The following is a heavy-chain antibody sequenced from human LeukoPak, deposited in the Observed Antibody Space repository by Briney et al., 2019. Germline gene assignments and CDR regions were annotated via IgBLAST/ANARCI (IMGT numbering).Heavy chain of an antibody. CDR2: FDPEDGET. J-gene: IGHJ4*02. Sequence: ASVKVSYKVSGYTLTELSMHWVRQAPGKGPEWMGGFDPEDGETIYAQKFQGRVTMTEDTSTDTAYMELSSLRSEDTAVYYCATDLKGRLERRGFDYWGQGTLVTVSS. V-gene: IGHV1-24*01. CDR3: ATDLKGRLERRGFDY. CDR1: GYTLTELS. D-gene: IGHD1-1*01.